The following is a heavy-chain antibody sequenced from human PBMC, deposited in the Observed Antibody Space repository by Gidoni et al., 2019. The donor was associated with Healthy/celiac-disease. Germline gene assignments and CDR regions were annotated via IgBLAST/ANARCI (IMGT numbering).Heavy chain of an antibody. CDR2: INAGNGNT. V-gene: IGHV1-3*01. J-gene: IGHJ5*02. Sequence: QVQLVQSGAEVKKPGASVKVSCKASGYTFTSYAMHWVRQAPGQRLEWMGWINAGNGNTKYSQKFQGRVTITRDTSASTAYMELSSLRSEDTAVYYCARTDYDFWSGFAPNWFDPWGQGTLVTVSS. CDR3: ARTDYDFWSGFAPNWFDP. D-gene: IGHD3-3*01. CDR1: GYTFTSYA.